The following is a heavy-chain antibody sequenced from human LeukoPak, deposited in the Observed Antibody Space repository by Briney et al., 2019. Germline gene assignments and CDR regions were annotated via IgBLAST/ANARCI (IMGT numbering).Heavy chain of an antibody. CDR2: INQDGSEK. J-gene: IGHJ4*02. D-gene: IGHD6-19*01. CDR3: ARDTAVAGIDY. V-gene: IGHV3-7*01. CDR1: GFTLSNYW. Sequence: GGSLRLSCAASGFTLSNYWMGWVRRAPGKGLEWVANINQDGSEKHYVDFLKGRFTISRDNAKNSLYLQMNSLRAEDTAVYYCARDTAVAGIDYWGQGTLVTVSS.